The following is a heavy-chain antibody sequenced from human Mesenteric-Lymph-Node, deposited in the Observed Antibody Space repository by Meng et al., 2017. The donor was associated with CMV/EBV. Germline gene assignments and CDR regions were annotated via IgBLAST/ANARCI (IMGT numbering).Heavy chain of an antibody. CDR1: GFTFSSYS. CDR3: VRGGSTYYGY. D-gene: IGHD2-21*01. J-gene: IGHJ4*02. CDR2: ISSSSYI. V-gene: IGHV3-21*01. Sequence: GGSLRLSCAASGFTFSSYSMNWVRQAPGKGLEWVSSISSSSYIYYADSVKGRFNISRDNAKNTLFLQMNNLRGEDTAVYYCVRGGSTYYGYWGQGSLVTVSS.